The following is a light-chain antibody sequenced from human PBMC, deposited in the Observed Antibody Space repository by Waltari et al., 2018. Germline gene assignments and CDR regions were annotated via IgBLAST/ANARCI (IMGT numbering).Light chain of an antibody. J-gene: IGLJ3*02. V-gene: IGLV1-44*01. Sequence: QSVLTQPPSASATPGQRVTISCSGSSSNIGSYTVYWYQQFSGTAPRLVIYRTDQRPSGVPDRFSGSKSDTSASLAISGVQSDDEADYFCGAWDDSLNAPVFGGGTKLTVL. CDR1: SSNIGSYT. CDR2: RTD. CDR3: GAWDDSLNAPV.